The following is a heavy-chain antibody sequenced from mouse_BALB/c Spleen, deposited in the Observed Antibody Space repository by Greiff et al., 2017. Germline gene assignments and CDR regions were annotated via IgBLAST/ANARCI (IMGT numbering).Heavy chain of an antibody. Sequence: EVQLQQSGPELVKPGASVKMSCKASGYTFTSYVMHWVKQKPGQGLEWIGYINPYNDGTKYNEKFKGKATLTSDKSSSTAYLELSSLTSEDSAVYYCARWEWDGGFAYWGQGTLVTVSA. CDR2: INPYNDGT. D-gene: IGHD4-1*01. CDR1: GYTFTSYV. J-gene: IGHJ3*01. CDR3: ARWEWDGGFAY. V-gene: IGHV1-14*01.